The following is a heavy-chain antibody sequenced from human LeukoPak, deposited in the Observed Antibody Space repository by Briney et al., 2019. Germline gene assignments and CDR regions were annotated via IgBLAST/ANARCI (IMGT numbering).Heavy chain of an antibody. J-gene: IGHJ6*02. V-gene: IGHV4-59*12. CDR2: IYYSGST. Sequence: SETLSPTCTVSGGSISSYYWSWIRQPPGKGLEWIGYIYYSGSTNYNPSLKSRVTISVDTSKNQFSLKLSSVTAADTAVYYCARARETDYYYGMDVWGQGTTVTVSS. CDR1: GGSISSYY. CDR3: ARARETDYYYGMDV.